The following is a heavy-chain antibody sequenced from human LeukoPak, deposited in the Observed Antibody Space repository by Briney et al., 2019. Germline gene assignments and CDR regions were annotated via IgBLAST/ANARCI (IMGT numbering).Heavy chain of an antibody. CDR2: FYHSGST. CDR3: ARQRYYYDSSGYYFDY. V-gene: IGHV4-38-2*01. Sequence: SETLSLTCAVSGYSISSGYYWGWIRQPPGKGLEWIGSFYHSGSTYYNPSLKSRVTISADTSKNQFSLKLNSVTAADTAVYYCARQRYYYDSSGYYFDYWGQGTLVTVSS. J-gene: IGHJ4*02. D-gene: IGHD3-22*01. CDR1: GYSISSGYY.